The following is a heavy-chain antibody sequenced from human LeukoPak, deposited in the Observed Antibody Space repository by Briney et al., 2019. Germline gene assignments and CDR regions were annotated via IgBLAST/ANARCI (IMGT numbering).Heavy chain of an antibody. J-gene: IGHJ4*02. CDR2: IYTSGST. CDR3: AREREDIKLMSYAYYFDY. V-gene: IGHV4-4*07. CDR1: GASISSYY. D-gene: IGHD2-8*01. Sequence: PSETLSLTCTVSGASISSYYWSWIRQPAGKGLEWIGRIYTSGSTNYNPSLKSRVTMSVDTSKNQFSLKLSSVTAADTAVYYCAREREDIKLMSYAYYFDYWGQGTLVTVSS.